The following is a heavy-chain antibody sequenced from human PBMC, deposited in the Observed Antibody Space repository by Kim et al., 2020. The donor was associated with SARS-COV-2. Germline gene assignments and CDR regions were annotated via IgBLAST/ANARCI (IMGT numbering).Heavy chain of an antibody. CDR2: MKSKTDGGAT. D-gene: IGHD3-22*01. Sequence: GGSLRLSCAASGFTFSNDWMSWVRQAPGKGLEWVGRMKSKTDGGATDYAALGKGWFTIQRDDSKNTLYLQMNSLKTEDTAVYYCTTEIRYYYDSSGYYYATLDPWGQGTLVTLSS. CDR1: GFTFSNDW. CDR3: TTEIRYYYDSSGYYYATLDP. J-gene: IGHJ5*02. V-gene: IGHV3-15*01.